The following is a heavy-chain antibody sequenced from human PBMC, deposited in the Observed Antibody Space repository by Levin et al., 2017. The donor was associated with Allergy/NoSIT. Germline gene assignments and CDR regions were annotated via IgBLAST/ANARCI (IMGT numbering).Heavy chain of an antibody. CDR2: IIPIFGTA. D-gene: IGHD3-3*01. CDR3: ARESGYDFWSGYYTGINWFDP. CDR1: GGTFSSYA. V-gene: IGHV1-69*13. Sequence: SVKVSCKASGGTFSSYAISWVRQAPGQGLEWMGGIIPIFGTANYAQKFQGRVTITADESTSTAYMELSSLRSEDTAVYYCARESGYDFWSGYYTGINWFDPWGQGTLVTVSS. J-gene: IGHJ5*02.